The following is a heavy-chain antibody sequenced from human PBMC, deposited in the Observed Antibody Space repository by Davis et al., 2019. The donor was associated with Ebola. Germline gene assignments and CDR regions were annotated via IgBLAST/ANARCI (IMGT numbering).Heavy chain of an antibody. V-gene: IGHV1-18*04. CDR1: GYTFTSYG. Sequence: ASVKVSCKASGYTFTSYGITWVRQAPGQGLEWMGRINPNSGGTNYAQNVQGRVTMTTDTSTSTAYMEVGILRSDDTAVYYCARAQFPTTSDHWGQGTLVTVSS. CDR3: ARAQFPTTSDH. J-gene: IGHJ4*02. CDR2: INPNSGGT. D-gene: IGHD1-1*01.